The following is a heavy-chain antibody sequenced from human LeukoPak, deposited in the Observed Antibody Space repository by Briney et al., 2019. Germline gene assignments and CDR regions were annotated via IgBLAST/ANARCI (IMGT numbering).Heavy chain of an antibody. D-gene: IGHD2-15*01. Sequence: ASVKASCKASGYTFTGYYMHWVRQAPGQGLELMGRINPNSGGTNYAQKFQGRVTMTRDTSISTAYMELSRLRSDDTAVYYCARGEGYCSGGSCYIFDYWGQGTLVTVSS. CDR1: GYTFTGYY. CDR2: INPNSGGT. J-gene: IGHJ4*02. V-gene: IGHV1-2*06. CDR3: ARGEGYCSGGSCYIFDY.